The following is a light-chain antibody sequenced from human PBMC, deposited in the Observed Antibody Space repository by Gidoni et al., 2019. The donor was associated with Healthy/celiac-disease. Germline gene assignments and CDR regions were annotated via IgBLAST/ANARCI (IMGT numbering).Light chain of an antibody. Sequence: QSPDSLAVSLGERATINCKSSQSVLYSSNNKNYLAWYQQKPGQPPKLLIYWASTRESGVPDRFSGSGSGTDFTLTISSLQAEDVAVYYCQQYYSTRTFXXXTKVEIK. CDR1: QSVLYSSNNKNY. CDR3: QQYYSTRT. CDR2: WAS. J-gene: IGKJ1*01. V-gene: IGKV4-1*01.